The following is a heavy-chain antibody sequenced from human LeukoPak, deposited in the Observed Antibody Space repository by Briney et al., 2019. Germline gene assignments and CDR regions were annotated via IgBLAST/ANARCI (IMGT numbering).Heavy chain of an antibody. J-gene: IGHJ6*03. D-gene: IGHD3-22*01. CDR2: IYYSGST. CDR3: ARSYYYDSSGYYNEVFDYYYYYMDV. CDR1: GGSISSYY. V-gene: IGHV4-59*01. Sequence: PSETLSLTCAVSGGSISSYYWSWIRQPPGKGLEWIGYIYYSGSTNYNPSLKSRVTISVDTSKNQFSLRLSSVTAADTAVYYCARSYYYDSSGYYNEVFDYYYYYMDVWGKGTTVTISS.